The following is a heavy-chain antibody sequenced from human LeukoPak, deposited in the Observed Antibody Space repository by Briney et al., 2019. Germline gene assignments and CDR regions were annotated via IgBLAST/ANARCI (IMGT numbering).Heavy chain of an antibody. J-gene: IGHJ4*02. V-gene: IGHV4-4*02. Sequence: PSETLSLTCGVSGGSISSTNWWTWVRPPPGEGLEWIGEVHLSGRTNYNPSLESRVTTSVDMSENHISLKLTSVTAADTAVYYCARCAAMDDDYFDYWGQGTLVTVSS. D-gene: IGHD5-18*01. CDR3: ARCAAMDDDYFDY. CDR1: GGSISSTNW. CDR2: VHLSGRT.